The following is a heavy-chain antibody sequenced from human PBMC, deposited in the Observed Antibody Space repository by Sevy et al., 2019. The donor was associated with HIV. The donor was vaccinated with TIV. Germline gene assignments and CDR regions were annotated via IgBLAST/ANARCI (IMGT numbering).Heavy chain of an antibody. CDR3: AKAYSGSNSHYYLYALDV. V-gene: IGHV3-30*18. Sequence: GGSLRLSCIGSGFSFSYYGIHWVRQAPGKGLDWVALISHDGINEYYVDSVKGRFTIVREYSKNTVYLEMNSLGNEDTAIYFCAKAYSGSNSHYYLYALDVWGQGTTVTVSS. J-gene: IGHJ6*02. CDR2: ISHDGINE. D-gene: IGHD1-26*01. CDR1: GFSFSYYG.